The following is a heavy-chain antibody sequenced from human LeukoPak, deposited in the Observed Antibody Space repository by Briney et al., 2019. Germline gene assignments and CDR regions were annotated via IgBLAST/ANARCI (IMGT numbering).Heavy chain of an antibody. CDR2: IYTSGST. Sequence: SETLSLTCTVSGGSISSGSYYWSCIRQPAGKGLEWIGRIYTSGSTNYNPSLKSRVTISVDTSKNQFSLKLSSVTAADTAVYYCAALTYYDFWSGYYNGYYFDYWGQGTLVTVSS. J-gene: IGHJ4*02. D-gene: IGHD3-3*01. CDR3: AALTYYDFWSGYYNGYYFDY. CDR1: GGSISSGSYY. V-gene: IGHV4-61*02.